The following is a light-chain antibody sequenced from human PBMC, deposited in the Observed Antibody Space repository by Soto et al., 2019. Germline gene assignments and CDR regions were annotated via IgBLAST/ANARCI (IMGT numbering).Light chain of an antibody. CDR2: DVF. J-gene: IGKJ4*01. CDR1: QTVRTY. Sequence: EIVLTQSPATLSLSPGERATLSCWASQTVRTYFAWYQQKPGQPPRLLIYDVFNRATGVPARFSGSGSGTNFTLALNSLEPEDFAVYYCQQRANWPLTFGGGTKVDMK. CDR3: QQRANWPLT. V-gene: IGKV3-11*01.